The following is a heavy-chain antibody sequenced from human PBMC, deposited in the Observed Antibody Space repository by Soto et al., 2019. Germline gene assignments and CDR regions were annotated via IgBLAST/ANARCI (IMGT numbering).Heavy chain of an antibody. V-gene: IGHV5-51*01. Sequence: GESLNFCCRGSGYDFNTNWCGWVRQLPGRGLGWVGVMYPGDSDTRYNPSLQGHVTLSVDVTVSTAFLQWRSLETSDTGMYFCARLPRDCNRTSCYYADHWGQGTQVTVSS. D-gene: IGHD2-2*01. CDR3: ARLPRDCNRTSCYYADH. CDR2: MYPGDSDT. CDR1: GYDFNTNW. J-gene: IGHJ4*02.